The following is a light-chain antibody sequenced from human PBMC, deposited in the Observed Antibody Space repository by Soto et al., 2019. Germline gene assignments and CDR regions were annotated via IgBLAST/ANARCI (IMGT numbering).Light chain of an antibody. CDR1: QSISGNY. J-gene: IGKJ5*01. CDR3: PQYVSTVT. CDR2: GAS. V-gene: IGKV3-20*01. Sequence: EIELTQPPEPSSLSPGERATLSCMASQSISGNYLAWYQQKPGQAPRLLIDGASNRATGMPERFSGSGSGTDFTLTISRLEPQDSAMCYCPQYVSTVTFGQGTRLE.